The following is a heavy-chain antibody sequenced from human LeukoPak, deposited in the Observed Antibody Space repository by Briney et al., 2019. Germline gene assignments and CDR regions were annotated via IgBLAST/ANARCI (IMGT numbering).Heavy chain of an antibody. J-gene: IGHJ6*03. CDR1: GFTFSSNW. CDR2: INSDGSST. V-gene: IGHV3-74*01. D-gene: IGHD2-8*01. CDR3: AREEICSNGVYSSCMDV. Sequence: GGSLRLSCAASGFTFSSNWMHWVRQAPGKGLVWVARINSDGSSTSYADSVKGRLTISRDNAKNTLYLQMRSLRAEDTAVYYCAREEICSNGVYSSCMDVWGKGTTVTVSS.